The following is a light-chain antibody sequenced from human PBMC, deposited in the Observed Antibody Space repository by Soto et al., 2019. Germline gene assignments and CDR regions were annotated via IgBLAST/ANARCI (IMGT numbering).Light chain of an antibody. CDR2: AAS. CDR3: QHYNNWPPWT. J-gene: IGKJ1*01. V-gene: IGKV1-39*01. Sequence: DIQMTQSPSSLSASVGDRVTISCRASQSISYFLNWYQQKPRKAPKLLIYAASSLQSGVPSRFSGSGSGTEFTLTISSLQSDDFGIYYCQHYNNWPPWTFGQGTKVEI. CDR1: QSISYF.